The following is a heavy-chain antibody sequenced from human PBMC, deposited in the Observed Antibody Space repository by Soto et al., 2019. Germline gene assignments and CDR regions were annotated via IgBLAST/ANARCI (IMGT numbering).Heavy chain of an antibody. J-gene: IGHJ6*02. D-gene: IGHD5-18*01. CDR3: ARGLPYSYGYYYYGMDV. V-gene: IGHV4-34*01. CDR2: INHSGST. CDR1: GGSFSGYY. Sequence: QVQLQQWGAGLLKPSETLSLTCAVYGGSFSGYYWSWIRQPPGKGLEWIGEINHSGSTNYNPSLKSRVTISVDTSKNQFSLKLSSVTAADTAVYCCARGLPYSYGYYYYGMDVWGQGTTVTVSS.